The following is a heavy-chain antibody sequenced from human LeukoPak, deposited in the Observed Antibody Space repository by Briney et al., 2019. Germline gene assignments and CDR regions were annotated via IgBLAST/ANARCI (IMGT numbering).Heavy chain of an antibody. V-gene: IGHV4-30-2*01. CDR2: IYYNGDT. J-gene: IGHJ4*02. Sequence: SETLSLTCTVSGDSLSSGYYYWSWIRQPPGKGLEWIGYIYYNGDTYYNPSLKSRVTISIDRSENQFSLKLNSVTAADTAVYYCARAPGAFCDYWGQGTLVTVSS. CDR3: ARAPGAFCDY. CDR1: GDSLSSGYYY. D-gene: IGHD3-3*01.